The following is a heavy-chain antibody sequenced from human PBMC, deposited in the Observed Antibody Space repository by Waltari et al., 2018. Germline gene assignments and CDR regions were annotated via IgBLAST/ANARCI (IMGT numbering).Heavy chain of an antibody. J-gene: IGHJ1*01. D-gene: IGHD4-17*01. CDR2: MQYRGST. CDR3: GRIAFGDEGGYFQY. CDR1: GGSISPNYN. Sequence: LPLQESGPGLVKPSETLSLTCTVSGGSISPNYNWGWIRQPPGKGLEWMGNMQYRGSTFYNPSLESRVTISLDTWKNQFSPRLSSVGAADTAVYFCGRIAFGDEGGYFQYWGQGTLVTVSS. V-gene: IGHV4-39*01.